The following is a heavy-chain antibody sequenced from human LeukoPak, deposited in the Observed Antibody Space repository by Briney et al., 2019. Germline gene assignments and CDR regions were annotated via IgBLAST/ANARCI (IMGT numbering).Heavy chain of an antibody. V-gene: IGHV1-24*01. CDR2: FDPEDGEP. Sequence: ASVKVSCKVSGHTLTELSIHWVRQAPGKGLEWMGGFDPEDGEPIYGQQFQGRVTMTEDTSTDTAYMELSSLRSDDTAVYYCATNRGALHAFDIWGQGTMVTVSS. D-gene: IGHD1-26*01. CDR3: ATNRGALHAFDI. J-gene: IGHJ3*02. CDR1: GHTLTELS.